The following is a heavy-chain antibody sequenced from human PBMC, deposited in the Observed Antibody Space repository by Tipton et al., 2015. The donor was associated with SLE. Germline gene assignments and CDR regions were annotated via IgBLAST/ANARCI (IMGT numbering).Heavy chain of an antibody. J-gene: IGHJ4*02. CDR1: GGSISSSSYY. CDR3: ASTYCSGGSCYSFDY. CDR2: IYYSGST. D-gene: IGHD2-15*01. Sequence: TLSLTCTVSGGSISSSSYYWGWIRQPPGKGLEWIGSIYYSGSTYYNPSLKSRVTISVDTSKNQFSLKLSSVTAADTAVYYCASTYCSGGSCYSFDYWGQGTLVTVSS. V-gene: IGHV4-39*07.